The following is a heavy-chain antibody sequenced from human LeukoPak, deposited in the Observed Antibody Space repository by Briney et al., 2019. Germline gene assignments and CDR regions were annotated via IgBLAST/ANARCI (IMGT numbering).Heavy chain of an antibody. CDR1: GGSISRSRCY. CDR2: IYNNGDT. D-gene: IGHD5-12*01. Sequence: SETLSLTCSVSGGSISRSRCYWGWSRQPPGKGLEWIGTIYNNGDTYYNPSLKSRLTISVDTSKNQFSLELTSVTAADTAVYYCAIVGCSGSDYFTDYWGQGTLVTVPS. J-gene: IGHJ4*02. CDR3: AIVGCSGSDYFTDY. V-gene: IGHV4-39*01.